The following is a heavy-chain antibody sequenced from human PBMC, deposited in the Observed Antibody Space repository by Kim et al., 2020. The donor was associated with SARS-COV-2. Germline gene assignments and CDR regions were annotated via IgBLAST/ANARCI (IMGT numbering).Heavy chain of an antibody. CDR3: ARDNAGWSFDR. Sequence: NAKYSQKFRGRTPITRDTSASTVYMDLSSLTSEATAVYYCARDNAGWSFDRWGQGTLVTVSS. D-gene: IGHD6-19*01. J-gene: IGHJ4*02. V-gene: IGHV1-3*01.